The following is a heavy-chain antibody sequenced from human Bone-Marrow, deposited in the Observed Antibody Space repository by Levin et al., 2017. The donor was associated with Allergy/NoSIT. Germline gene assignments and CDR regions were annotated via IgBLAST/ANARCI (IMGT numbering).Heavy chain of an antibody. D-gene: IGHD2-15*01. Sequence: GESLKISCAASGFTFSSYAMSWVRQAPGKGLEWVSAISGSGGSTYYADSVKGRFTISRDNSKNTLYLQMNSLRAEDTAVYYCAKRSSGSCSHCGIRDYYYGMDVWGQGTTVTVSS. V-gene: IGHV3-23*01. CDR1: GFTFSSYA. J-gene: IGHJ6*02. CDR3: AKRSSGSCSHCGIRDYYYGMDV. CDR2: ISGSGGST.